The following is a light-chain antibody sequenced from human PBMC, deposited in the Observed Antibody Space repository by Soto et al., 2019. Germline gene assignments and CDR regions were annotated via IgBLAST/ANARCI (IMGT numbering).Light chain of an antibody. J-gene: IGLJ1*01. V-gene: IGLV2-8*01. CDR3: SSYAGTDNPYV. CDR1: SGDVGGYDY. Sequence: QSVLTQPPSASGSPGQSVTISCTGTSGDVGGYDYVSWYQQHPGKAPKLMIYDVTKRPLGVPDRFSGSKSGNTASLTVSGLQAEHEADYYCSSYAGTDNPYVFGNGTKVT. CDR2: DVT.